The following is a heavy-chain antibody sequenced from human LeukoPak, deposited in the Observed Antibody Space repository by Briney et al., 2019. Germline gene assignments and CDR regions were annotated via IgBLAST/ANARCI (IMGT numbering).Heavy chain of an antibody. CDR3: TRDACGDTIYGPRMDV. V-gene: IGHV3-7*05. Sequence: GRSLRLSCAAPAFTFRSYYMSWVRQATGEGLDWLAPIKPDGSENYYVDSVKGLFTISRDNAKNSVYLQMTSLKAEDTAVYFCTRDACGDTIYGPRMDVWGQGTAVTVSS. D-gene: IGHD3-3*01. CDR2: IKPDGSEN. J-gene: IGHJ6*02. CDR1: AFTFRSYY.